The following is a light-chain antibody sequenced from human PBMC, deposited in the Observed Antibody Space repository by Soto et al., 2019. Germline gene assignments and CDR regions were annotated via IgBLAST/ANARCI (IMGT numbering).Light chain of an antibody. CDR3: AAWDDSLRDVV. CDR1: TSNIGSQT. Sequence: QSVLTQPPSASGTPGQRVSISCSGSTSNIGSQTVNWYQRLPGTAPKLLTYTDNQRPSGVPDRFSDSKSGTSASLAISGLRPEDEADYYCAAWDDSLRDVVFGAGTKLTVL. CDR2: TDN. V-gene: IGLV1-47*02. J-gene: IGLJ2*01.